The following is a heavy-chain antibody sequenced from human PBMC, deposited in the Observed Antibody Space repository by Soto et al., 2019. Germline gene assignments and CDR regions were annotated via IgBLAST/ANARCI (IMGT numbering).Heavy chain of an antibody. CDR2: ISGSGGST. V-gene: IGHV3-23*01. J-gene: IGHJ5*02. CDR3: AKDRIVVVPPPNWFDP. CDR1: GFTFSSYA. Sequence: GGSLRLSCAASGFTFSSYAMSWVRQAPGKGLEWVSAISGSGGSTYYADSVKGRFTISRDNSKNTLYLQMNSLRAEDTAVYYCAKDRIVVVPPPNWFDPWGQGTLVTVSS. D-gene: IGHD2-2*01.